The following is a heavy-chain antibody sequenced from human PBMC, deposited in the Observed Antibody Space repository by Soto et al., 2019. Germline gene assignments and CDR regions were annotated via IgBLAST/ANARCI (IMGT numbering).Heavy chain of an antibody. CDR3: ARVPQYHHDTYGTNWFDS. D-gene: IGHD5-18*01. V-gene: IGHV4-31*03. CDR2: MYHSGTT. J-gene: IGHJ5*01. CDR1: GASISSGGYY. Sequence: SETLSLTCTVSGASISSGGYYWSWIRQHPGKGLEWVGYMYHSGTTYYNPSLKSRVTISVDTSRNHFSLNLTSVTAADTAVYYCARVPQYHHDTYGTNWFDSWGQGTLVTVSS.